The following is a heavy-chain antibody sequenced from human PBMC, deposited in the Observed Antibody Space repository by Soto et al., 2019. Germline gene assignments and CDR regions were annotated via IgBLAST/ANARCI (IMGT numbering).Heavy chain of an antibody. V-gene: IGHV3-23*01. J-gene: IGHJ1*01. CDR3: AKDPSVRSGWYESFQN. Sequence: EVPLLESGGGLVQPGGSLRLSCAASGLNFSTNAMHWVRQTPGKGLEWVSTLSGSGGRTFYAASVQGPFTIYSDNSIDYLYLEMNSLSPDDTAISYCAKDPSVRSGWYESFQNWGQGTLVTVSS. D-gene: IGHD6-19*01. CDR1: GLNFSTNA. CDR2: LSGSGGRT.